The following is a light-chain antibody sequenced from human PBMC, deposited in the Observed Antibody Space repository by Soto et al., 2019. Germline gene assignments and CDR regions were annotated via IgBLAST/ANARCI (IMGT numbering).Light chain of an antibody. CDR1: QHVSSN. V-gene: IGKV3-15*01. CDR2: RAS. Sequence: EIVMTQSPATLSVSPGGSATLSCRASQHVSSNFAWYRQKPGQDPTLVIYRASTRATGIPARFSGSGSGTEFTLTISSLQYEDLAFDYCQQDNNWPYTFGQGTKLEIK. CDR3: QQDNNWPYT. J-gene: IGKJ2*01.